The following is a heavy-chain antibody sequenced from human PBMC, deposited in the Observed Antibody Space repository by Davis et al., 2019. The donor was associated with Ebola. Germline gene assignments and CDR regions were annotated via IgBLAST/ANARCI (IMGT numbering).Heavy chain of an antibody. CDR1: GGSIISSSSY. CDR3: ARHGSGSSPARA. CDR2: IYYSGIT. Sequence: MPSETLSLTCTVSGGSIISSSSYWGWIRQPPRKGLEWIGSIYYSGITYYNPSLKSRVTISVDTSKNQFSLKLSSVTAADTAVYYCARHGSGSSPARAWGQGTLVTVSS. J-gene: IGHJ5*02. V-gene: IGHV4-39*01. D-gene: IGHD6-13*01.